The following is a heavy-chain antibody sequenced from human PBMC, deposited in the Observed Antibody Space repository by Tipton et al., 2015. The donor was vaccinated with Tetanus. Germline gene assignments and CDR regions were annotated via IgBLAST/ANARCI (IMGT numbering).Heavy chain of an antibody. CDR3: ARDSTYLFDY. V-gene: IGHV3-7*01. Sequence: SLRLSCEASGFTFGRFGMHWVRQAPGKGLEWVANIKQDGSAKYYVDSVKGRFTISRDNAKNSLYLQMNSLRAEDTAVYYCARDSTYLFDYWGQGTLVTVSS. CDR2: IKQDGSAK. J-gene: IGHJ4*02. D-gene: IGHD2-2*01. CDR1: GFTFGRFG.